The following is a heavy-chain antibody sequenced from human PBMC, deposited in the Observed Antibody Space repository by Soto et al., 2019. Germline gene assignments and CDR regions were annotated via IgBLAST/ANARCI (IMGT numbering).Heavy chain of an antibody. CDR3: AREGVFGLVKIIPPDY. D-gene: IGHD3-3*01. CDR2: ISFDGSTK. CDR1: GFGFSSYG. V-gene: IGHV3-30*03. J-gene: IGHJ4*02. Sequence: VQLLESGGGVAQPGRSLRLSCRASGFGFSSYGMLWVRQAPGKGPEWVAFISFDGSTKYYADSVRGRFTISRDNSENTLYLQLDTLRVEDTAMYYCAREGVFGLVKIIPPDYWGQGAQGTVSA.